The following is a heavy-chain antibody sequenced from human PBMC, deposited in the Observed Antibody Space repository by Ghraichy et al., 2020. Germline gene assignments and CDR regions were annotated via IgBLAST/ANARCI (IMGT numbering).Heavy chain of an antibody. V-gene: IGHV3-30*18. CDR3: AKGPTTRGWFDP. CDR1: GFTFSSYG. J-gene: IGHJ5*02. D-gene: IGHD4-17*01. CDR2: ISYDGSNK. Sequence: GGSLRLSCAASGFTFSSYGMHWVRQAPGKGLEWVAVISYDGSNKYYADSVKDRFTISRDNSKNTLYLQMNSLRAEDTAVYYCAKGPTTRGWFDPWGQGTLVTVSS.